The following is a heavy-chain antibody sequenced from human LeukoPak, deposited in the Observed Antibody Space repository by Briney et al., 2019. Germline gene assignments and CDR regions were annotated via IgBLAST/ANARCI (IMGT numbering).Heavy chain of an antibody. CDR1: GFIFSSYS. V-gene: IGHV3-48*01. CDR2: ISSSSSAI. CDR3: ARSYDFWSGYYIN. Sequence: GGSLRLSCAASGFIFSSYSINWVRQAPGKGLEWVSYISSSSSAINYADSVKGRFTISSDDSKNSLYLQMNSLKTEDTAVYYCARSYDFWSGYYINWGQGTLVTVSS. J-gene: IGHJ4*02. D-gene: IGHD3-3*01.